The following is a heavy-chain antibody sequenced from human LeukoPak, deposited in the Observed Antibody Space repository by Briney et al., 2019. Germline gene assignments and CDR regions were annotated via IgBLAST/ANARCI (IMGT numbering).Heavy chain of an antibody. Sequence: PSETLSLTCTVSGASISNYYWSWIRQPPGKGLEWIAYIYSSGSTNYDPSLKSRVTISLDMSKNQFFLKLSSVTAADTAVYYCVRFSYDSSGSNYYFDYWGKGTLVTVSS. CDR3: VRFSYDSSGSNYYFDY. D-gene: IGHD3-22*01. CDR2: IYSSGST. J-gene: IGHJ4*02. V-gene: IGHV4-59*01. CDR1: GASISNYY.